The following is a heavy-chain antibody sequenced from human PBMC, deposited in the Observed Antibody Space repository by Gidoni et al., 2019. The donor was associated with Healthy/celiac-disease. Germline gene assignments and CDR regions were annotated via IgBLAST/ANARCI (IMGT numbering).Heavy chain of an antibody. D-gene: IGHD5-18*01. CDR3: ARGEAGYSYGFDY. J-gene: IGHJ4*02. CDR1: GFTVSSNY. CDR2: IYSGGST. Sequence: EVQLVESGGGLIQPGGSLRLSCAASGFTVSSNYMSWVRQAPGKGLEWVSVIYSGGSTYYADSVKGRFTISRDNSKNTLYLQMNSLRAEDTAVYYCARGEAGYSYGFDYWGQGTLVTVSS. V-gene: IGHV3-53*01.